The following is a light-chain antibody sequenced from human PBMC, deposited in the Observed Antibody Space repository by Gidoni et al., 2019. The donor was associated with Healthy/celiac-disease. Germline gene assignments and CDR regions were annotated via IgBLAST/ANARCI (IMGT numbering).Light chain of an antibody. CDR1: QSISSW. CDR2: KAS. V-gene: IGKV1-5*03. Sequence: DIQMTQSPSTLSASVGDRVTITCRASQSISSWLAWYQQKPGKAPKLLIYKASSLESGVPSRFSGRGSGTEFTLTISSLQPDDFATYYCQQYNSYPWTFGQGTKVKSN. J-gene: IGKJ1*01. CDR3: QQYNSYPWT.